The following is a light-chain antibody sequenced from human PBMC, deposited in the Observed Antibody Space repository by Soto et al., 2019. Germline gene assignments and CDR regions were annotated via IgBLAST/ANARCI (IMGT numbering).Light chain of an antibody. J-gene: IGLJ2*01. Sequence: QSVLTQPPSVSAAPGQRVIISCSGGSSNIGSNFVSWYQQLPGTAPKLLIFDNYKRPSGIPDRFSGSKSGTSATLGITGLQAGEEADYYCVAWDTSRTTTVLFGGGTKVTVL. CDR2: DNY. V-gene: IGLV1-51*01. CDR3: VAWDTSRTTTVL. CDR1: SSNIGSNF.